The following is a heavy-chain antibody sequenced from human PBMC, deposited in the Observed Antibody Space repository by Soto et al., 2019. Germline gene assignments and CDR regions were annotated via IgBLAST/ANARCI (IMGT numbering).Heavy chain of an antibody. CDR1: GGSISSSSYY. D-gene: IGHD2-2*01. CDR2: IYYSGST. CDR3: AVVYCSSTSCKTNYYYYYYMDV. Sequence: SETLSLTCTVSGGSISSSSYYWGWIRQPPGKGLEWIGSIYYSGSTYYNPSLKSRVTISVDTSKNQFSLKLSSVTAADTAVYYCAVVYCSSTSCKTNYYYYYYMDVWGKGTTVTVSS. J-gene: IGHJ6*03. V-gene: IGHV4-39*01.